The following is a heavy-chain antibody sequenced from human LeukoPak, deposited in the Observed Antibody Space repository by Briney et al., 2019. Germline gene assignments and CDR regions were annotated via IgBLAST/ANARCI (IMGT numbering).Heavy chain of an antibody. CDR1: GYTFTSYG. CDR2: ISAYNGNT. V-gene: IGHV1-18*01. CDR3: ARGMVRGVNPLGGMDV. D-gene: IGHD3-10*01. J-gene: IGHJ6*02. Sequence: GASVKVSCKASGYTFTSYGISWVRQAPGQGLEWMGWISAYNGNTNYAQKLQGRVTMTTDTSTSTAYMELRRLRSDDTAVYYCARGMVRGVNPLGGMDVWGQGTTVTVSS.